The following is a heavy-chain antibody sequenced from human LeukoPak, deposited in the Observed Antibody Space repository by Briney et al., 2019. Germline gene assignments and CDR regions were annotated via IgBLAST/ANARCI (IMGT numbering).Heavy chain of an antibody. Sequence: SETLSLTCTVSGGSISGSNFYWGWIRQPPGKGLEWIGSIYYSGTTYYSPSLKSRVTISIDTSKNQFSLKLSSVTAADTAVYYCAGGSAAAGYPVDYWGQGTLVTVSS. CDR2: IYYSGTT. V-gene: IGHV4-39*07. J-gene: IGHJ4*02. D-gene: IGHD6-13*01. CDR1: GGSISGSNFY. CDR3: AGGSAAAGYPVDY.